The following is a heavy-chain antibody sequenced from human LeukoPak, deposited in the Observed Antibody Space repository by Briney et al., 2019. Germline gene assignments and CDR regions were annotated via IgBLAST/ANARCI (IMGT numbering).Heavy chain of an antibody. J-gene: IGHJ4*02. D-gene: IGHD6-19*01. CDR1: GFTFSSYD. Sequence: PWGSLTLSCAASGFTFSSYDMHWVRQATGKGLEWVSAIGIAGDTYYPGSVKGRFTISRENAKNSLYLQMNSLRAGDTAVYYCATSLLPNPRLAVANALEDYWGQGTLVTVSS. CDR3: ATSLLPNPRLAVANALEDY. CDR2: IGIAGDT. V-gene: IGHV3-13*01.